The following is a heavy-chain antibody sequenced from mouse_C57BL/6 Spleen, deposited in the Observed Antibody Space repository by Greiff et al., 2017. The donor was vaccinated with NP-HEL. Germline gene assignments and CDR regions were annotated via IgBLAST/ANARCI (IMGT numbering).Heavy chain of an antibody. D-gene: IGHD2-2*01. J-gene: IGHJ3*01. CDR2: IYPGDGDT. CDR3: ARSTMVTTWCAY. CDR1: GYAFSSSW. Sequence: VKLMESGPELVKPGASVKISCKASGYAFSSSWMNWVKQRPGKGLEWIGRIYPGDGDTNYNGKFKGKATLTADKSSSTAYMQLSSLTSEDSAVYFCARSTMVTTWCAYWGQGTLVTVSA. V-gene: IGHV1-82*01.